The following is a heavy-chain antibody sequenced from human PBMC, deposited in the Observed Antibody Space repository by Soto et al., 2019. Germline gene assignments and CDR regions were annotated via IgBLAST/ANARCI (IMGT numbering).Heavy chain of an antibody. V-gene: IGHV4-34*01. J-gene: IGHJ5*02. CDR1: NGSFTDYF. Sequence: SETLSLTCAAHNGSFTDYFWTWIRQSPGKGLEWIGESNDRGGATYNPSLRSRVTISIDTSKNHFSLSLRSLTAEETAVYYCVARGMTYDFLSGPHPFEPCGHGTLV. CDR3: VARGMTYDFLSGPHPFEP. D-gene: IGHD3-3*01. CDR2: SNDRGGA.